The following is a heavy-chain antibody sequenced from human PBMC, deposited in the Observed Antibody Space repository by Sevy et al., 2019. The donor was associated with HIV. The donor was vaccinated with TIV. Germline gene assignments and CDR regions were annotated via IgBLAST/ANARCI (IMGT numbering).Heavy chain of an antibody. CDR2: ISTSSGFT. J-gene: IGHJ4*02. CDR1: GFSFSDYY. D-gene: IGHD5-18*01. Sequence: VGSLRLSCTASGFSFSDYYMSWIRQAPGKELEWISYISTSSGFTDYEDSVKGRFTISRDNAKNSLYLQMNSLRAEDTAVYFCARVRYNYGLKYFDYWGQGTLVTVSS. CDR3: ARVRYNYGLKYFDY. V-gene: IGHV3-11*06.